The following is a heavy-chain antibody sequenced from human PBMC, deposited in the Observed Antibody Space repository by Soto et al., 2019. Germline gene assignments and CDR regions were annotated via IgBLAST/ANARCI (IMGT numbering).Heavy chain of an antibody. CDR2: INPNSGGT. V-gene: IGHV1-2*04. Sequence: ASVKVSCKASGYTFTGYYMHWVRQAPGQGLEWMGWINPNSGGTNYAQKFQGWVTMTRDTSISTAYMELSRLRSDDTAVYCCAREGRYSSGWCDYWGQGTLVTVSS. D-gene: IGHD6-19*01. CDR1: GYTFTGYY. J-gene: IGHJ4*02. CDR3: AREGRYSSGWCDY.